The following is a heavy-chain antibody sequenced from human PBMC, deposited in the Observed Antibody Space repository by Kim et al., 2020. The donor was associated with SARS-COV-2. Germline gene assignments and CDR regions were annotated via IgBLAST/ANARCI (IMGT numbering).Heavy chain of an antibody. Sequence: GGSLRLSCAASGFTIINAWMTWVRQAPGKGLELVGRIRGKADGGTSDYAAPVKGRFTISRDDSRNTLYLQMNSLKAEDTAVYYCTTVSNGKLDYWGQGT. D-gene: IGHD1-1*01. V-gene: IGHV3-15*01. CDR2: IRGKADGGTS. J-gene: IGHJ4*02. CDR1: GFTIINAW. CDR3: TTVSNGKLDY.